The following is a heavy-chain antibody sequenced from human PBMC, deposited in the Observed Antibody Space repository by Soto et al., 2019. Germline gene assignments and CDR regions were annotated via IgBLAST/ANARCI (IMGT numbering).Heavy chain of an antibody. Sequence: PSETLSLTCTVSGGSISSGGYYWSWIRQHPGKGLEWIGYIYYSGSTNYNPSLKSRVTISVDTSKNQFSLKLSSVTAADTAVYYCARLKLTKGGYYYMDVWGKGTTVTVSS. CDR3: ARLKLTKGGYYYMDV. CDR1: GGSISSGGYY. V-gene: IGHV4-61*08. D-gene: IGHD3-9*01. CDR2: IYYSGST. J-gene: IGHJ6*03.